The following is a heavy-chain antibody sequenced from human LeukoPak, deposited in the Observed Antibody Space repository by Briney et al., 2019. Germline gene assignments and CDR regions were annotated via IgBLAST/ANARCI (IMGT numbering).Heavy chain of an antibody. CDR3: AREMRYNWKTPGGAFDI. CDR2: ISYDGSNK. V-gene: IGHV3-30-3*01. CDR1: GFTFSSYA. Sequence: PGGSLRLSCAASGFTFSSYAMHWVRQAPGKGLEWVAVISYDGSNKYYADSVKGRFTISRDNSKNTLYLQMNSLRAEDTAVYYCAREMRYNWKTPGGAFDIWGQGTMVTVSS. J-gene: IGHJ3*02. D-gene: IGHD1-20*01.